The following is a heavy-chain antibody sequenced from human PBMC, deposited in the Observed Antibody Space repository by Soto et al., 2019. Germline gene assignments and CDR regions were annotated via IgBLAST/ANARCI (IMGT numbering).Heavy chain of an antibody. J-gene: IGHJ5*02. CDR3: ARQAYSSSWYWDWFDH. CDR1: GYSFTSYW. Sequence: XESLKISCKGSGYSFTSYWIGWVRQMPGKGLEWMGIIYPGDSDTRYSPSFQGQVTISADKSISTAYLQWSSLKASDTAMYYCARQAYSSSWYWDWFDHWGQGNLVTVSS. CDR2: IYPGDSDT. V-gene: IGHV5-51*01. D-gene: IGHD6-13*01.